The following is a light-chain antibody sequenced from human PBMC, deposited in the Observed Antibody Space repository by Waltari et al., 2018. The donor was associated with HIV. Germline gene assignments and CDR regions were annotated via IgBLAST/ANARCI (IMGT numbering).Light chain of an antibody. CDR1: QDIDSF. V-gene: IGKV1-27*01. CDR3: QQFDTDPRT. CDR2: STS. J-gene: IGKJ2*02. Sequence: DIQMTQSPTSLSASVGERVTITCRASQDIDSFLAWYQHKPGEAPKLLIYSTSNLQSGVSDRFSGSGSGTQFSLTITSLQADDAAIYYCQQFDTDPRTFGGGTKVEV.